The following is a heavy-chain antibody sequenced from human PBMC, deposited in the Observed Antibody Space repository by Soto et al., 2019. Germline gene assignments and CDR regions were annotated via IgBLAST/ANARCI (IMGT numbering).Heavy chain of an antibody. CDR1: GFTFSSYA. CDR2: ITATNYDT. D-gene: IGHD6-19*01. V-gene: IGHV3-23*01. Sequence: GGSLRLSCAASGFTFSSYAMSWVRQAPGKGLEWVSAITATNYDTYYADPVKGRFTIARDNSKNTVYLQMSSLRVDDTAVYYCAKGRTSGWYEWDYWGQGTLVTVSS. CDR3: AKGRTSGWYEWDY. J-gene: IGHJ4*02.